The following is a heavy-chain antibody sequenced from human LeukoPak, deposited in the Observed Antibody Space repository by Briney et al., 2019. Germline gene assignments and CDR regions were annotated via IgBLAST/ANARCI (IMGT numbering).Heavy chain of an antibody. CDR3: ARDPQLGPFDY. J-gene: IGHJ4*02. CDR1: GGSISSYY. D-gene: IGHD6-6*01. Sequence: SGTLSLTCTVSGGSISSYYWSWIRQPPGKGLEWIAYIYYSGSTNYNPSLKSRVTISVDTSKNQFSLKLSSVTAADTAVYYCARDPQLGPFDYWGQGTLVTVSS. CDR2: IYYSGST. V-gene: IGHV4-59*12.